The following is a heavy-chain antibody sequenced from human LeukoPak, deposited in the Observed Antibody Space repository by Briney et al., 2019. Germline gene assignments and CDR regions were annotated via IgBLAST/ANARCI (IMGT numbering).Heavy chain of an antibody. D-gene: IGHD2-15*01. CDR1: ADSIRSYY. J-gene: IGHJ2*01. CDR2: IYYSGST. V-gene: IGHV4-59*08. CDR3: ARHASLRGYCSGGDCFTNWYFDL. Sequence: SETLSLTCTVSADSIRSYYWSWIRQPPGKGLEWIGYIYYSGSTNYNPSLKSRVTISVDTSKNQFSLKLSSVTAADTAIYYCARHASLRGYCSGGDCFTNWYFDLWGRGTLVTVSS.